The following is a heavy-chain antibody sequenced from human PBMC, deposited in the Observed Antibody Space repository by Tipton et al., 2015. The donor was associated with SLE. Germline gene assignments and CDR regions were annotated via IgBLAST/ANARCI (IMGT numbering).Heavy chain of an antibody. J-gene: IGHJ4*02. Sequence: TLSLTCTVSGASVSSHYWNWIRQTPGKGLEWIGYIHYNRDTNYHPSLKSRVTISVDTSKNQLSLKLTSVTAADTAVYYCARGGGSYYDYWGQGTLVTVSS. D-gene: IGHD1-26*01. CDR2: IHYNRDT. CDR1: GASVSSHY. CDR3: ARGGGSYYDY. V-gene: IGHV4-59*02.